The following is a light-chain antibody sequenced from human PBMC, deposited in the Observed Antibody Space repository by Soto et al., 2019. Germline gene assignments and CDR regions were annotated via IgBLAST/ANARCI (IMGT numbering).Light chain of an antibody. Sequence: QPVLTQSPSASASLGASVKLTCTRSSGHSSYAIAWHHLQPEKGPRYLMKLNSDGSHSKGDGVPERFSGSSSGAERYLTISSLQSEDEADYYCQTWGTGIVVFGGGTKVTVL. CDR3: QTWGTGIVV. V-gene: IGLV4-69*01. CDR2: LNSDGSH. CDR1: SGHSSYA. J-gene: IGLJ2*01.